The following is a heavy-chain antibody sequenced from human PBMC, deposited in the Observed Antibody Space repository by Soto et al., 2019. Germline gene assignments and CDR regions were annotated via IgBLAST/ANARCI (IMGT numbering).Heavy chain of an antibody. CDR1: GGSSSSVY. CDR2: IYYSGST. J-gene: IGHJ5*02. CDR3: ARGANCYDSSGFLFDP. V-gene: IGHV4-59*01. Sequence: ATLFHPCPVTGGSSSSVYWSGLRKPPGKGLEWIGYIYYSGSTNYNPSLKSRVTISVDTSKNQFSLKLSSVTAADTAVHYCARGANCYDSSGFLFDPWGQGTLVTVFS. D-gene: IGHD3-22*01.